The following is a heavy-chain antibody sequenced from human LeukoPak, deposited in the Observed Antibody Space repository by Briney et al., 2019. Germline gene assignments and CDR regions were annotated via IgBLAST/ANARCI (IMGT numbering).Heavy chain of an antibody. J-gene: IGHJ6*04. CDR1: GYTFTGYY. Sequence: GASVKVSCKASGYTFTGYYMHWVRQAPGQGLEWMGRINPNSGGTNYAQKFQGRVTMTRDTSISTAYMELSRLRSDDTAVYYCASRWQDGCQIGALDVWGKGTTVTVSS. D-gene: IGHD5-24*01. CDR2: INPNSGGT. V-gene: IGHV1-2*06. CDR3: ASRWQDGCQIGALDV.